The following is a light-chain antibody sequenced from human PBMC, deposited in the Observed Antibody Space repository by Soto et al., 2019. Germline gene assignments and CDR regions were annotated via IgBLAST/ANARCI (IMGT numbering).Light chain of an antibody. CDR1: QGISIY. CDR3: QKYSSAPWT. J-gene: IGKJ1*01. V-gene: IGKV1-27*01. CDR2: GAS. Sequence: DIPMTQSPSSLSASVGDRVTITCRASQGISIYLAWYQQKPGKVPKLLIYGASTLRSGVPSRFSGSGSGTDFTLTISSLQSEDVATYYCQKYSSAPWTFGQGTKVEIK.